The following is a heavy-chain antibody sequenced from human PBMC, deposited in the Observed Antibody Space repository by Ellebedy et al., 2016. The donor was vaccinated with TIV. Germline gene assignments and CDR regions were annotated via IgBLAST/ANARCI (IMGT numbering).Heavy chain of an antibody. D-gene: IGHD5-12*01. J-gene: IGHJ4*02. CDR2: INGDGTTT. V-gene: IGHV3-74*03. Sequence: PGGSLRLSCAVSGFTFSSYWMQWVRQAPGKGLVWVSGINGDGTTTTYADSVKGRFTISRDNAKNTLYLQMNSLRAEDTAVYYCAKFSGRDFQKYYLDSWGQGTLVTVSS. CDR3: AKFSGRDFQKYYLDS. CDR1: GFTFSSYW.